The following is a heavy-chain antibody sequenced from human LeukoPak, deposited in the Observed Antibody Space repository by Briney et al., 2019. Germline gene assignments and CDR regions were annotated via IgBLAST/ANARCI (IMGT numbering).Heavy chain of an antibody. D-gene: IGHD2-2*01. CDR2: ISAYNGNT. V-gene: IGHV1-18*01. Sequence: ASVKVSCKASGYRFTSYGISWVRQAPGQGLEWMAGISAYNGNTNYAQKFQGRVIMTTDTSTSTAYMELRSLRSDDTAVYYCARDPDCSSTRCSESPFDYWGQGTLVTVSS. J-gene: IGHJ4*02. CDR1: GYRFTSYG. CDR3: ARDPDCSSTRCSESPFDY.